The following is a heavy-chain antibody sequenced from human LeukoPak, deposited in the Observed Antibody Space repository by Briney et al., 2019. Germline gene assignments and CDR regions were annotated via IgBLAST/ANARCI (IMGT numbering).Heavy chain of an antibody. Sequence: GGSLRLSCTASGFTSGDYAMSWFRQAPGKELEWVGFIRSKAYGGTAEYAASVKGRFTISRDDSKSIAYLQMNSLKTEDTAVYYCTRVPIRTVTLVIVVRGQDVFDIWGQGTMVTVSS. V-gene: IGHV3-49*03. CDR2: IRSKAYGGTA. J-gene: IGHJ3*02. CDR1: GFTSGDYA. D-gene: IGHD3-22*01. CDR3: TRVPIRTVTLVIVVRGQDVFDI.